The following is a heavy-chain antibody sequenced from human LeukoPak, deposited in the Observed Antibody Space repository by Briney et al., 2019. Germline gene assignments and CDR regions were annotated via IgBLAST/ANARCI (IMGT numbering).Heavy chain of an antibody. Sequence: GGSLRLSCAASGFTFSDYYMNWIRQAPGKGLECISYISSSGSTIYYADSVKGRFTISRDNAKNSLYLQMNSLRAEDTAVYYCAREESEGFDYWGQGTLVTVSS. CDR2: ISSSGSTI. CDR3: AREESEGFDY. D-gene: IGHD1-14*01. V-gene: IGHV3-11*01. J-gene: IGHJ4*02. CDR1: GFTFSDYY.